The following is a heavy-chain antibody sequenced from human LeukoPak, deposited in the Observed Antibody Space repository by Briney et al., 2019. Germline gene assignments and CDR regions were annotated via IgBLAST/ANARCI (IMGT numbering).Heavy chain of an antibody. V-gene: IGHV4-39*07. CDR1: GGSISSSSYY. D-gene: IGHD3-22*01. J-gene: IGHJ4*02. CDR2: INHSGST. Sequence: KPSETLSLTCTVSGGSISSSSYYWSWIRQPPGKGLEWIGEINHSGSTNYNPSLKSRVTISVDTSKNQFSLKLSSVTAADTAVYYCARGPSYYDSSGYYYYFDYWGQGTLVTVSS. CDR3: ARGPSYYDSSGYYYYFDY.